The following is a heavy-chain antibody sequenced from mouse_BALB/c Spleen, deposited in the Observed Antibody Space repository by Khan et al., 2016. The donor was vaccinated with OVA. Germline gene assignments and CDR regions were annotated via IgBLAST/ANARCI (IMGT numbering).Heavy chain of an antibody. V-gene: IGHV5-9*02. Sequence: EVELVESGGGLVKPGGSLKLSCAASGFAFSSYDMSWVRQTPEKRLEWVATISSGGSYTYYPDSVTGRFTISRDNTRNTLYLQMSSLRSEDTASYYCARHPLYAIDYWGQGPTVTVSS. CDR2: ISSGGSYT. CDR1: GFAFSSYD. CDR3: ARHPLYAIDY. J-gene: IGHJ4*01.